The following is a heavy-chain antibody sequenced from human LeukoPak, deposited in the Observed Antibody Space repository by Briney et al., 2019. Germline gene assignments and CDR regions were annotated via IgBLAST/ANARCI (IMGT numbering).Heavy chain of an antibody. D-gene: IGHD4-17*01. V-gene: IGHV3-13*01. CDR2: IGAGHNT. J-gene: IGHJ2*01. CDR1: GLSFSNYD. Sequence: AGSLRLSCAASGLSFSNYDLHWVRQPTGKGLEWVSAIGAGHNTYYSDSVRGRFTISRENAKNSLFLQMNSLRAGDTAVYYCAREVSDSVTTACYFLLWGGGTLLTLPT. CDR3: AREVSDSVTTACYFLL.